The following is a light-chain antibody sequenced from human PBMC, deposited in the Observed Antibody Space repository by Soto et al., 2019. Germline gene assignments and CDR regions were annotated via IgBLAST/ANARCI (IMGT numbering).Light chain of an antibody. J-gene: IGKJ5*01. CDR2: GSS. CDR1: QSVSSSY. Sequence: EMVMTQSPGTLSVSPWERATISSRASQSVSSSYLEWYQQKPCQAPRLFIYGSSSRATGIPDRLSGSGSGTGFTLTISRLEPEDFAVYYCQQYGSFPSTFGQGTRLEIK. CDR3: QQYGSFPST. V-gene: IGKV3-20*01.